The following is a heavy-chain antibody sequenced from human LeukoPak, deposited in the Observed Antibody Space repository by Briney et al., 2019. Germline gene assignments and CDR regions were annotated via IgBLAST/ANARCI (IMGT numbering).Heavy chain of an antibody. CDR3: ARAFTSGWYNWSDP. CDR2: MNPNSGNT. CDR1: GYTFTSYD. D-gene: IGHD6-19*01. Sequence: GASVKVSCKASGYTFTSYDINWVRQATGQGLEWMGWMNPNSGNTGYAQKFQGRVTITRNTSMSTAYMELSSLTSEDTALYYCARAFTSGWYNWSDPWGQGTLVTVSS. J-gene: IGHJ5*02. V-gene: IGHV1-8*03.